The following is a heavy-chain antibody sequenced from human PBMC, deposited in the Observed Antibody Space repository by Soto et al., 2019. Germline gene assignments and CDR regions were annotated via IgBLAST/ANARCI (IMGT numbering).Heavy chain of an antibody. CDR2: INHSGST. D-gene: IGHD2-15*01. CDR3: ARARGIYCSGGSCYFFRFDP. V-gene: IGHV4-34*01. J-gene: IGHJ5*02. Sequence: SETLSLTCAVYGGSFSGYYWSWIRQPPGKGLEWIGEINHSGSTNYNPSLKSRVTISVDTSKNQFSLKLSSVTAADTAVYYCARARGIYCSGGSCYFFRFDPWGQGTLVTVS. CDR1: GGSFSGYY.